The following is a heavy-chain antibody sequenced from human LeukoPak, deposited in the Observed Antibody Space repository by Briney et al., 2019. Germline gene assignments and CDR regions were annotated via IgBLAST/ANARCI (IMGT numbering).Heavy chain of an antibody. CDR2: IYTSGST. D-gene: IGHD3-3*01. CDR3: ARGGVRFLEWLAYDYYYYYGMDV. V-gene: IGHV4-4*07. Sequence: SETLSLTCTVSGGSISSYYWSWIRQPAGKGLEWIGRIYTSGSTNYNPSHKSRVTMSVDTSKNQFSLKLSSVTAADTAVYYCARGGVRFLEWLAYDYYYYYGMDVWGQGTTVTVSS. J-gene: IGHJ6*02. CDR1: GGSISSYY.